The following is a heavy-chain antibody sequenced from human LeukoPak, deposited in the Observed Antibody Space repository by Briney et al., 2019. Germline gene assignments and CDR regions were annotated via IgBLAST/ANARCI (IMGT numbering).Heavy chain of an antibody. CDR1: GFTFDDYA. V-gene: IGHV3-9*01. J-gene: IGHJ3*02. CDR2: ISWNSGSI. Sequence: PGGSLRLSCAASGFTFDDYAMHWVRHAPGKGLEWVSGISWNSGSILYADSVKGRFTISRDNAKNSLYLQMNSLITEDTALYYCARRTNLRAFDIGGQGTMIIVSS. CDR3: ARRTNLRAFDI.